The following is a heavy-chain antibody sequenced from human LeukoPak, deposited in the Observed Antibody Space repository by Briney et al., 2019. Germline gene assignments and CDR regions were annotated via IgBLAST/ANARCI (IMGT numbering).Heavy chain of an antibody. CDR1: GFTVSNNY. D-gene: IGHD6-19*01. J-gene: IGHJ4*02. CDR2: IYDDGDT. CDR3: ARIWRSSGWFAFDY. Sequence: GGSLRLSCAVSGFTVSNNYLGWVRQAPGKGLEWVSTIYDDGDTYYADSVKGRFIISRDNSRNTLYLQMNSLRAEDTSFYYSARIWRSSGWFAFDYWGQGTLVTVSS. V-gene: IGHV3-66*01.